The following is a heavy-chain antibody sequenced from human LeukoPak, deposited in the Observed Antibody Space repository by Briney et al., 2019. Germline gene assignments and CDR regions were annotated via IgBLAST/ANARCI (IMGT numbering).Heavy chain of an antibody. D-gene: IGHD3-10*01. CDR2: ISYDGSNK. CDR1: GFTFSSYA. J-gene: IGHJ3*02. V-gene: IGHV3-30-3*01. Sequence: GGSLRLSCAASGFTFSSYAMHWVRQAPGKGLEWVAVISYDGSNKYYADSVKGRFTISRDNSKNTLYLQMNSLRAEDTAVYYCAKASGSGSFHDAFDIWGQGTMVTVSS. CDR3: AKASGSGSFHDAFDI.